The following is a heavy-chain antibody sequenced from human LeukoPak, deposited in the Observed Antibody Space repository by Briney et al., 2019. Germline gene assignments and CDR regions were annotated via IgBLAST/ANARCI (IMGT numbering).Heavy chain of an antibody. CDR1: GGSFSSYY. CDR3: ARRGYKGDF. CDR2: INHSGST. J-gene: IGHJ4*02. Sequence: SETLSLTCAVYGGSFSSYYWSWIRQPPGKGLEWIGEINHSGSTNYNPSLKSRVTISVDTSKNQFSLKLSSVTAADTAVYYCARRGYKGDFWGQGTLVTVSS. D-gene: IGHD5-24*01. V-gene: IGHV4-34*01.